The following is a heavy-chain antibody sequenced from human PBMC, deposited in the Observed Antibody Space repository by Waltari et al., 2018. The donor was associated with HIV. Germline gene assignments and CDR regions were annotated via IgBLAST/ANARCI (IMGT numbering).Heavy chain of an antibody. Sequence: QVQLQESGPGLVKPSETLSLTCSVSDYSITSGYYWGWIRQSPGRGLEWIGSISHSGTTVYSPLLKSRVTLFRDTSKNQFFLKLTSATAEDTAVYYCASTYYDLLEGWYFDFWGQGRLVTVSS. CDR2: ISHSGTT. J-gene: IGHJ4*02. CDR1: DYSITSGYY. CDR3: ASTYYDLLEGWYFDF. V-gene: IGHV4-38-2*02. D-gene: IGHD3-3*01.